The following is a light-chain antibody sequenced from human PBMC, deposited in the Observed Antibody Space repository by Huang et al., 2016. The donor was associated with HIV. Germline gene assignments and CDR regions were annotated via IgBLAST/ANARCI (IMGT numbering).Light chain of an antibody. CDR1: QSISNF. V-gene: IGKV1-39*01. CDR3: LQTLNFPPT. CDR2: GAS. J-gene: IGKJ1*01. Sequence: DVQMTQSPSSLSVSVGDRVTNTCRASQSISNFLNWYQQKPGKAPNLLIYGASTLQSGVPSGFIGSGSETDFSLTITSLQPEDFVTYYCLQTLNFPPTFGQGTKV.